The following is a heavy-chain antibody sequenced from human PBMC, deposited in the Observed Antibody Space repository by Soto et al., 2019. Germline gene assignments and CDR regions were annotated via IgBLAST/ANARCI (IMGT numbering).Heavy chain of an antibody. CDR3: ARDASISGGYYYYYGMDV. V-gene: IGHV3-48*03. CDR1: GFTFSSYE. Sequence: GGSLRLSCAASGFTFSSYEMNWVRQAPGKGLEWVSYISSSGSTIYYADSVKGRFTISRDNAKNSLYLQMNSLRAEDTAVYYCARDASISGGYYYYYGMDVWGQGTTATVSS. J-gene: IGHJ6*02. D-gene: IGHD6-25*01. CDR2: ISSSGSTI.